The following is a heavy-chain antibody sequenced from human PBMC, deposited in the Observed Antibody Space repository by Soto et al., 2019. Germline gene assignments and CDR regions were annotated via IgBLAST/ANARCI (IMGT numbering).Heavy chain of an antibody. CDR3: ARGDSSGYQYYYYGMDV. D-gene: IGHD3-22*01. V-gene: IGHV1-3*01. CDR1: GYTFTSYA. J-gene: IGHJ6*02. CDR2: INAGNGNT. Sequence: ASVKVSCKASGYTFTSYAMHWVRQAPGQRLEWMGWINAGNGNTKYSQKFQGRVTITRDTSASTAYMELSRLRSEDTAVYYCARGDSSGYQYYYYGMDVWGQGTTVTVSS.